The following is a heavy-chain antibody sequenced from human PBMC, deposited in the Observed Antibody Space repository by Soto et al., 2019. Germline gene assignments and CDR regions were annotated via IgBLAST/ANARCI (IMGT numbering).Heavy chain of an antibody. CDR2: MNPNIGNT. J-gene: IGHJ4*01. V-gene: IGHV1-8*01. Sequence: QVQLVQSGAEVKKPGSSVKVSCKASGYTFTSYDINWVRQATGQELEWMGWMNPNIGNTGYAQKFQGRVTMARNTAISTAYMELSSLRSEYSGVYYCARGLKGAQYYYDSNDYYYWG. CDR3: ARGLKGAQYYYDSNDYYY. CDR1: GYTFTSYD. D-gene: IGHD3-22*01.